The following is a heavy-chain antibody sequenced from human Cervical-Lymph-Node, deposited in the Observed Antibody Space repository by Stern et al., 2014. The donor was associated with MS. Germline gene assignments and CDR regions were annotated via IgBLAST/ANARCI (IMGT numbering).Heavy chain of an antibody. V-gene: IGHV3-74*03. CDR3: ARGLRGPDF. D-gene: IGHD5-12*01. Sequence: EMQLVESGGGLVQPGGSLRLSCAASGFTFSNFWMHWVRQAPGKGLVWVSRITSDGSNTMYADSVKGRFTISRDNAKNTLYLQMNSLRAEDTAVYYCARGLRGPDFWGQGTLVTVSS. J-gene: IGHJ4*02. CDR2: ITSDGSNT. CDR1: GFTFSNFW.